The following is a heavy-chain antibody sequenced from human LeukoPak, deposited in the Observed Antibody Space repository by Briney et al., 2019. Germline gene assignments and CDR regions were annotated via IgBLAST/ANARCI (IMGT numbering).Heavy chain of an antibody. CDR1: GGSFSGYY. CDR2: INHSGST. J-gene: IGHJ3*02. V-gene: IGHV4-34*01. D-gene: IGHD2-15*01. Sequence: SETLSLTCAVYGGSFSGYYWSWIRQPPGKGPEWIGEINHSGSTNYNPSLKSRVTISVDTSKNQFSLKLSSVTAADTAVYYCARRIGGAFDIWGQGTMVTVSS. CDR3: ARRIGGAFDI.